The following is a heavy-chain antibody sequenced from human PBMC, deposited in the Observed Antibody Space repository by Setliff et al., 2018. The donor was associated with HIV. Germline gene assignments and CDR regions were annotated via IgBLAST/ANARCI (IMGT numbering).Heavy chain of an antibody. CDR2: IYHSGST. V-gene: IGHV4-38-2*01. CDR3: ARRWSYYYDLFDY. D-gene: IGHD3-22*01. CDR1: GYSISSGYY. J-gene: IGHJ4*02. Sequence: PSETLSLTCAVSGYSISSGYYWGWIRQPPGKGLEWIGTIYHSGSTYYNPSLKSRVTISVDTSKNQFFLKLSSVTAADTAVYYCARRWSYYYDLFDYWGQGTLVTVSS.